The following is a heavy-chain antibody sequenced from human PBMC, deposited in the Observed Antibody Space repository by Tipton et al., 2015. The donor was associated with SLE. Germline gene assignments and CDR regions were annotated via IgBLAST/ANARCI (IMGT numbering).Heavy chain of an antibody. Sequence: SLRLSCAASRFTFSNYAVSWVRQAPGKGLEWVSRINNDGSDTVYADSVKGRFTISRDNAKNTLYLQMNGLRAEDAAVYYCARGLRGPDYWGQGTLVTVSS. J-gene: IGHJ4*02. CDR1: RFTFSNYA. CDR2: INNDGSDT. V-gene: IGHV3-74*01. D-gene: IGHD4-17*01. CDR3: ARGLRGPDY.